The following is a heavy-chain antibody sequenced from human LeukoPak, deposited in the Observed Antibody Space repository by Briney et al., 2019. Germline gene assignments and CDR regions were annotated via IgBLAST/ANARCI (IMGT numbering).Heavy chain of an antibody. CDR3: ARRARYYYYYYMDV. Sequence: SETLSLTCTVSGGSINSYYWSWIRQPPGKGLEWIGYIYYTGTTNYNPSLKSRVTISLDTSKNQFSLKLNSVTAADTAVYYCARRARYYYYYYMDVWGKGTTVTISS. J-gene: IGHJ6*03. V-gene: IGHV4-59*01. CDR2: IYYTGTT. CDR1: GGSINSYY.